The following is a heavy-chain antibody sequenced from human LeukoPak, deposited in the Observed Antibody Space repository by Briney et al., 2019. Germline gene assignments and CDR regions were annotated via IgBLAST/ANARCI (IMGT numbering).Heavy chain of an antibody. Sequence: GESLKISCKGSGYSFTTYWIGWVRQMPGKGLEWMGIIYPGDSDTRYSPSFQGQVTISVDKSISTAYLQWSSLKASDTAMYYCARRCSSNSCPFEYWGQGTLVTVSS. CDR3: ARRCSSNSCPFEY. D-gene: IGHD2-2*01. J-gene: IGHJ4*02. CDR2: IYPGDSDT. CDR1: GYSFTTYW. V-gene: IGHV5-51*01.